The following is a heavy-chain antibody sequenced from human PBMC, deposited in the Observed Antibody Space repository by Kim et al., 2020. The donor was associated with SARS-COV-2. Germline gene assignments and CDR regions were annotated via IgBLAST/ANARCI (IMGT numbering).Heavy chain of an antibody. CDR2: IYSGEST. J-gene: IGHJ4*02. CDR1: GITVSINY. D-gene: IGHD6-25*01. V-gene: IGHV3-53*01. CDR3: ARGAASTAGPFDY. Sequence: GGSLRLSCAASGITVSINYMNWVRQAPGKGLEWVSVIYSGESTYYADSVKGRFTISSDNSENTVYLQMNSVRVEDTAIYYCARGAASTAGPFDYWGQGTLVTVSS.